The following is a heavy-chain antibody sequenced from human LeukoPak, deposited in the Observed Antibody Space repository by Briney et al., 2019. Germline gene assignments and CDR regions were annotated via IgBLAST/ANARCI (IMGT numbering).Heavy chain of an antibody. D-gene: IGHD3-10*01. J-gene: IGHJ4*02. CDR1: GFTFSTYA. CDR2: ISGSGAGT. CDR3: TKNYGSGSFDN. Sequence: GGSLRLSCAASGFTFSTYAMTWVRQAPGKGLEWVSAISGSGAGTYYADSVKGRFTLSRDNSKSTLYLQMNSLRVEDTAVYYCTKNYGSGSFDNWGQGTLVTVSS. V-gene: IGHV3-23*01.